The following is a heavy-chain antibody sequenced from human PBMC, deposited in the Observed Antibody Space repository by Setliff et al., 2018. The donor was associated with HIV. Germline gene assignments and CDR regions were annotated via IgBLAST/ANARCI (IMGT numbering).Heavy chain of an antibody. CDR1: GGSFNGYS. CDR2: INHSGST. D-gene: IGHD6-19*01. CDR3: ARGVRDNSGWSSYYFDY. Sequence: SETLSLTCAVYGGSFNGYSWTWIRQPPGKGLEWIGGINHSGSTNYNPSLESRVTTSVDTSKKQFSLRLTSVTAADTAVYYCARGVRDNSGWSSYYFDYWGQGTLVTVPQ. J-gene: IGHJ4*02. V-gene: IGHV4-34*01.